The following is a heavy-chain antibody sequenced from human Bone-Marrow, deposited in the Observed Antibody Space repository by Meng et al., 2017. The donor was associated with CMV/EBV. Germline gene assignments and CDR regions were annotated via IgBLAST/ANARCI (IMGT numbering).Heavy chain of an antibody. D-gene: IGHD3-10*01. Sequence: SGPTLVKPTETLTLTCTVSGFSLSNARMGVSWIRQPPGKALEWLAHIFSNDEKSYSTSLKSRLTISKDTSKSQVVLTMTHMDPVDTATYSCVVVRGVNGWFDPWGQGTLVTVSS. CDR3: VVVRGVNGWFDP. CDR1: GFSLSNARMG. CDR2: IFSNDEK. V-gene: IGHV2-26*01. J-gene: IGHJ5*02.